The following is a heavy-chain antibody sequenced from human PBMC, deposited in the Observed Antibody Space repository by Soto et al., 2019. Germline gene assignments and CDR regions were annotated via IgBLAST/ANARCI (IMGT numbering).Heavy chain of an antibody. CDR2: MNAQNGNS. J-gene: IGHJ3*01. D-gene: IGHD2-15*01. CDR3: ARECSGPNCPHDAFEL. Sequence: QVQLVQSGADVKKPGASVKVSCKASGYTFTSFDINWVRQAPGQGLEWLGWMNAQNGNSGSAQKFQGRVTMTRATSIDTACMELSSLRSEDTAIYYCARECSGPNCPHDAFELWGQGTLVTVSS. CDR1: GYTFTSFD. V-gene: IGHV1-8*01.